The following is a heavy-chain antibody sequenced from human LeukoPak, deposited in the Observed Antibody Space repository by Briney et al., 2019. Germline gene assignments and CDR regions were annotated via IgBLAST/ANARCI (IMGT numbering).Heavy chain of an antibody. D-gene: IGHD3-3*01. Sequence: GGSLRLSCAASGFTFSSYSMNWVRQAPGKGLEWVSSISSSSSYIYYAESEKGRFTTSRDTDKKSLYLQMNSRRAETTAEYCXXXXXXXXXXDXRSGYIDHYYMDVWGKGTTVTVSS. CDR3: XXXXXXXXXDXRSGYIDHYYMDV. J-gene: IGHJ6*03. CDR1: GFTFSSYS. V-gene: IGHV3-21*01. CDR2: ISSSSSYI.